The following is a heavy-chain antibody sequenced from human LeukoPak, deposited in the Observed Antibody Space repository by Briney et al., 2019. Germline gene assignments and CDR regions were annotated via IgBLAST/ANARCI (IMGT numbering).Heavy chain of an antibody. CDR3: ARGVEPLAANTLAY. J-gene: IGHJ4*02. V-gene: IGHV3-53*01. D-gene: IGHD1-14*01. Sequence: GGSLRLSCAASGLTVITNDMTWVRQAPRKGLEWVSVLYSDGNTKYADSVQGRFTISRDNSNNTLYLEMNSLSPDDTAVYYCARGVEPLAANTLAYWGQGTLVTVSS. CDR1: GLTVITND. CDR2: LYSDGNT.